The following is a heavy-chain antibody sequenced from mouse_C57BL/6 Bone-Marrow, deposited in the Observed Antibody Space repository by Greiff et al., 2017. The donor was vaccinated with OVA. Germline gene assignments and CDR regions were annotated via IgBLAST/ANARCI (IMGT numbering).Heavy chain of an antibody. Sequence: VRLQQSGAELMKPGASVKLSCKATGYTFTGYWIEWVKQRPGHGLEWIGEILPGSGSTNYNEKFKGKATFTADTSSNTAYMQLSSLTTEDSAIYYCAVYYGYDEGYYYAMDYWGQGTSVTVSS. J-gene: IGHJ4*01. D-gene: IGHD2-2*01. CDR2: ILPGSGST. CDR1: GYTFTGYW. V-gene: IGHV1-9*01. CDR3: AVYYGYDEGYYYAMDY.